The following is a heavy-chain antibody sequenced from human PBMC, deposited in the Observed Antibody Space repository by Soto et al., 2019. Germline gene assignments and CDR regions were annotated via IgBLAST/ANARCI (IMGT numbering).Heavy chain of an antibody. CDR3: ARRIQLSYYYYYGMDV. Sequence: ASVKVSCKASGYTFTSYGISWVRQAPGQGLEWMGWISAYNGNTNYAQKHQGRVTMTTDTSTSTAYMELRSLRSDDTAVYYCARRIQLSYYYYYGMDVWGQGTTVTVSS. CDR2: ISAYNGNT. V-gene: IGHV1-18*01. CDR1: GYTFTSYG. D-gene: IGHD5-18*01. J-gene: IGHJ6*02.